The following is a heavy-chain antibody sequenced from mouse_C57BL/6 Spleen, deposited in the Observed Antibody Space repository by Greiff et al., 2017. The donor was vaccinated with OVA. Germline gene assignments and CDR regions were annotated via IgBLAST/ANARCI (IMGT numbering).Heavy chain of an antibody. CDR3: SSSILSVGFAY. V-gene: IGHV1-7*01. J-gene: IGHJ3*01. Sequence: QVQLKESGAELAKPGASVKLSCKASGYTFTSYWMHWVKQRPGQGLEWIGYINPSSGYTKYNQKFKDKATLTADKSSSTAYMQLSSLTYEDSAVYYYSSSILSVGFAYWGQGALVTVSA. CDR2: INPSSGYT. D-gene: IGHD1-1*02. CDR1: GYTFTSYW.